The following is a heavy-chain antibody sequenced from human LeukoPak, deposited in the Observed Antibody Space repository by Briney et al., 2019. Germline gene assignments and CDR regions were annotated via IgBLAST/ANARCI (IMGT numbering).Heavy chain of an antibody. V-gene: IGHV4-34*01. CDR1: GGSFSGYY. CDR3: ARLRRLSSLIAAAGSTFDY. Sequence: NASETLSLTCAVYGGSFSGYYWSWIRQPPGKGLEWIGEINHSGSTNYNPSLKSRVTISVDTSKNQFSLKLSSVTAADTAVYYCARLRRLSSLIAAAGSTFDYWGQGTLVTVSS. J-gene: IGHJ4*02. CDR2: INHSGST. D-gene: IGHD6-13*01.